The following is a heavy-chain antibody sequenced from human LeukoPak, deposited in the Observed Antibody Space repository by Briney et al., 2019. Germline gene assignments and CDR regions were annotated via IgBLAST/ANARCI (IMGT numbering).Heavy chain of an antibody. D-gene: IGHD3-3*01. Sequence: GGSLRLSCAASGFTFTTYAMSWVRQAPGKGLEWLSSISGCGGSTYYADSVKGRFTISRESSKSTLYLQANSLRVEDTAVYYCATLLRITTSRGPFDYWGQGALVTVSS. V-gene: IGHV3-23*01. CDR1: GFTFTTYA. CDR3: ATLLRITTSRGPFDY. CDR2: ISGCGGST. J-gene: IGHJ4*02.